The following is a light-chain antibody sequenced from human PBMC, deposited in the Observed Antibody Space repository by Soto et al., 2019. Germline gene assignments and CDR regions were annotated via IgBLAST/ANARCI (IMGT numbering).Light chain of an antibody. J-gene: IGLJ1*01. Sequence: QSVLTQPRSVSGSPGQSVAISCTGTSSDVGAYNYVSWYQQHPGKAPKLVIYDVNKRPSGVPDRFSGSKSGNTASLTISGLQAEDEADYYCCSYAGGYTFEVFGTGTKVTVL. V-gene: IGLV2-11*01. CDR1: SSDVGAYNY. CDR2: DVN. CDR3: CSYAGGYTFEV.